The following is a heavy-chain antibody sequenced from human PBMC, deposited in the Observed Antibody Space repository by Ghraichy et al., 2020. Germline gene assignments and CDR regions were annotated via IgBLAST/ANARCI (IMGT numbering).Heavy chain of an antibody. Sequence: GGSLRLSCAASGFSFSSYAMNWVRQAPGKGLEWVSAISSSGSNKYYVDSVKGRFTISRDNSKNTLYLQMNNLRAEDTAVYYCAKDRELRFREGGFDIWGQGTLVTVSS. CDR2: ISSSGSNK. V-gene: IGHV3-23*01. CDR3: AKDRELRFREGGFDI. CDR1: GFSFSSYA. D-gene: IGHD5-12*01. J-gene: IGHJ3*02.